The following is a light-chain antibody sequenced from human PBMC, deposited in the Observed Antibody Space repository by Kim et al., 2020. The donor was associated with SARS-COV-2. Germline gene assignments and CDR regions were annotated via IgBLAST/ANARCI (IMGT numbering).Light chain of an antibody. V-gene: IGLV1-40*01. CDR1: SSNIGADYD. Sequence: QSVLTQPPSVSGAPGQRVTISCTGSSSNIGADYDEHWYQQLPGTAPKLLIHGNRNRPSGVPDRFSGSKSGTSASLTITGLQAEDEADYYCQSYDWSLSGSEVFGGGTQLTVL. CDR3: QSYDWSLSGSEV. CDR2: GNR. J-gene: IGLJ2*01.